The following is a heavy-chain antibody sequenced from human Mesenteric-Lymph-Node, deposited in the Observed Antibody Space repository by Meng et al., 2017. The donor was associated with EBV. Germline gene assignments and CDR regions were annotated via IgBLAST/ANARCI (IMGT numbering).Heavy chain of an antibody. V-gene: IGHV4-59*01. CDR3: ARGEVFDS. CDR1: GGSINSFY. CDR2: IYHSGST. Sequence: QESGPGLVKPPQTLSLTCAVPGGSINSFYWGWIRQPPGKGLEWIGYIYHSGSTNYNTALKSRVTMSVDMSKNQFSLKLSSVTAADTAVYYCARGEVFDSRGQGTLVTVSS. J-gene: IGHJ4*02.